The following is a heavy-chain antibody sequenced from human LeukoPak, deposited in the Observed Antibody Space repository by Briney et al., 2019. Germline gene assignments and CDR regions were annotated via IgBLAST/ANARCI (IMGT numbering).Heavy chain of an antibody. D-gene: IGHD6-13*01. CDR3: ARLGYSSSH. CDR1: GGSFSGYY. Sequence: SETLSLTCAVYGGSFSGYYWSWIRQPPGKGLEWIGEINHSGSTNYNPSLKSRVTISVGTSKNQFSLKLSSVTAADTAVYYCARLGYSSSHWGQGTLVTVSS. CDR2: INHSGST. V-gene: IGHV4-34*01. J-gene: IGHJ4*02.